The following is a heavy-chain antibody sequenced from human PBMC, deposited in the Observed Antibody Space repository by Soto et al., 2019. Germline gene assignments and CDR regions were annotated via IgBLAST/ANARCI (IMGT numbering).Heavy chain of an antibody. CDR2: ISYDGSNK. CDR3: ARDGSSAYYDSSGYIGP. D-gene: IGHD3-22*01. Sequence: PGGSLRLSCAASGFTFSSYAMHWVRQAPGKGLEWVAVISYDGSNKYYADSVKGRFTISRDNSKNTLYLQMNSLRAEDTAVYYCARDGSSAYYDSSGYIGPWGQGTLVTVSS. V-gene: IGHV3-30-3*01. J-gene: IGHJ5*02. CDR1: GFTFSSYA.